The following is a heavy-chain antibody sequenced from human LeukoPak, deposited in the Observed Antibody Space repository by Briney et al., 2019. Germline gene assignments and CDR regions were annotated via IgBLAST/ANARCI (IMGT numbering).Heavy chain of an antibody. J-gene: IGHJ6*02. V-gene: IGHV3-9*01. CDR3: AKDKGAPNGIAAAPQWYGMDG. D-gene: IGHD6-13*01. CDR2: ISWNSGNI. CDR1: GFTFDEYA. Sequence: PGGSLRLSCAASGFTFDEYAMHWVRQAPGKGLEWVSGISWNSGNIGYADSVKGRFTISRDNAKNSLYLQMNSLRAEDTALYYLAKDKGAPNGIAAAPQWYGMDGWGQGTTVSVSS.